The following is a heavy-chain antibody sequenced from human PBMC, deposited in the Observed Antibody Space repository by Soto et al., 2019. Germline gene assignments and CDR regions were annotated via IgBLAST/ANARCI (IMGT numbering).Heavy chain of an antibody. CDR2: MNPNSGNT. Sequence: QVQLVQSGAEVKKPGASVKVSCKASGYTFTSYDINWVRQATGQGLEWMGWMNPNSGNTAYAQKFQGRVTMTRNTSLGKAYMGLGALRPGTTAVYSCAGGRSGGGGNWFDPWGQGTLVTVSS. D-gene: IGHD3-10*01. CDR3: AGGRSGGGGNWFDP. J-gene: IGHJ5*02. V-gene: IGHV1-8*01. CDR1: GYTFTSYD.